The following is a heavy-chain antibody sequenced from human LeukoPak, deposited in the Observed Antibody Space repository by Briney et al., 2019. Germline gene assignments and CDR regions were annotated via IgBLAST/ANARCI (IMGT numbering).Heavy chain of an antibody. V-gene: IGHV4-34*01. Sequence: SETLSLTCAVYGGSFSGYYWSWIRQPPGKGLEWIGEINHSGSTNYNPSLKSRVTISVDTSKNQFSLKLSSVTAADTAVYYCARGVYLGNGYYFDYWGQGTLVTVSS. CDR2: INHSGST. D-gene: IGHD2-8*01. CDR1: GGSFSGYY. J-gene: IGHJ4*02. CDR3: ARGVYLGNGYYFDY.